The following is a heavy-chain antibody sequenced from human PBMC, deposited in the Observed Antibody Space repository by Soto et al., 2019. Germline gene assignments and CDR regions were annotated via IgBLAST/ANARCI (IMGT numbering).Heavy chain of an antibody. CDR2: IKQDGSEK. CDR1: GFTFSSYW. J-gene: IGHJ4*02. CDR3: ARAGPVLLRFGEKDY. D-gene: IGHD3-10*01. V-gene: IGHV3-7*01. Sequence: EVQLVESGGGLVQPGGSLRLSCAASGFTFSSYWMSWVRQAPGKGLEWVANIKQDGSEKYYVDSVKGRFTISRDNAKNSLYLQMNSLRAEDTAVYYCARAGPVLLRFGEKDYWGQGTLVTVSS.